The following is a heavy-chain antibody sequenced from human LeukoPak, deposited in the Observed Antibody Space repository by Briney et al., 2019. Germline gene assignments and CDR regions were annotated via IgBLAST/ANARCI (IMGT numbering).Heavy chain of an antibody. CDR3: ARGGRSSGWQGPSDY. V-gene: IGHV4-61*02. CDR2: IYTSGST. CDR1: GGSISSGSYY. D-gene: IGHD6-19*01. Sequence: PSETLSLTCTVSGGSISSGSYYWSWIRQPAGKGLEWIGRIYTSGSTNYNPSLKSRVTISVDTSKDQFSLKLSSVTAADTAVYYCARGGRSSGWQGPSDYWGQGTLVTVSS. J-gene: IGHJ4*02.